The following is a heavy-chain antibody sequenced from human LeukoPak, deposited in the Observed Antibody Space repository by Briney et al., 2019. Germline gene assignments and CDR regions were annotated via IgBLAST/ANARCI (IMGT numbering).Heavy chain of an antibody. CDR3: AGYSYGVRPS. CDR1: GGSFSGYY. CDR2: IDHSGST. V-gene: IGHV4-34*01. D-gene: IGHD5-18*01. J-gene: IGHJ5*02. Sequence: PSETLSLTCAVYGGSFSGYYWSWIRQPPGKGLEWIGEIDHSGSTNYNPSLKSRVTISVDTSKNQFSLKLSSVTPEDTAVYYCAGYSYGVRPSWGQGTLVSVSS.